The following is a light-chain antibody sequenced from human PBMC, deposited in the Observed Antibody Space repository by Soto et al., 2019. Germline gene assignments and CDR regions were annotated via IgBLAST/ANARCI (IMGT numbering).Light chain of an antibody. Sequence: EIVLTQSPGTLSLSPGEKATLSCRDSQSVRSTYLAWYQQKPGQAPRLLIFGVSNRAAGIPARFSGSGSGTDFTLTISRLEPEDFAVYYCQQYGSSGLTFGGGTKVDI. CDR3: QQYGSSGLT. J-gene: IGKJ4*01. CDR1: QSVRSTY. CDR2: GVS. V-gene: IGKV3-20*01.